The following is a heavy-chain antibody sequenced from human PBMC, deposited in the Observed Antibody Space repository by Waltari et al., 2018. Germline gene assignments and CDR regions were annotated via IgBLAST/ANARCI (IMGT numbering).Heavy chain of an antibody. CDR1: GFTFSHHW. CDR3: VRERNWNFAFDF. D-gene: IGHD1-7*01. Sequence: EVRLVESGGGSVQPGGSLRLSCAPSGFTFSHHWMHWVRQAPGKGLVWVSRIKSDGSVTDYADSVKGRFTISRDSARNTVFLQMNSLRVEDTAVYYCVRERNWNFAFDFWGQGTRVTVSS. CDR2: IKSDGSVT. V-gene: IGHV3-74*01. J-gene: IGHJ4*02.